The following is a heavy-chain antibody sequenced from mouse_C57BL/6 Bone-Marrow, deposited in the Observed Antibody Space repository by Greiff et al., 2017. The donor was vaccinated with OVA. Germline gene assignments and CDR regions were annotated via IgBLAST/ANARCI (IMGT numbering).Heavy chain of an antibody. CDR3: ARSDGSSSFAY. V-gene: IGHV1-81*01. J-gene: IGHJ3*01. D-gene: IGHD1-1*01. CDR2: IYPRSGNT. Sequence: VQLQQSGAELARPGASVKLSCKASGYTFTSYGISWVKQRTGQGLEWIGEIYPRSGNTYYNEKFKGKATLTADKSSSTAYMELRSLTSEDSAVYFCARSDGSSSFAYWGQGTLVTVSA. CDR1: GYTFTSYG.